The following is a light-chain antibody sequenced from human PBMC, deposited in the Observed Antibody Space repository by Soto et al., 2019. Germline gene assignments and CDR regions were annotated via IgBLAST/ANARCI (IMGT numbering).Light chain of an antibody. CDR3: QQYNNWPPIT. CDR1: QSVSSSN. J-gene: IGKJ5*01. CDR2: GAS. V-gene: IGKV3-15*01. Sequence: TQXNGVGQSVSSSNLAWYQQQPRQAPRLLLIGASTRATGIPATFSGSRAGTEYILTISSLQHEDFAVYYYQQYNNWPPITFGQGTRLDIK.